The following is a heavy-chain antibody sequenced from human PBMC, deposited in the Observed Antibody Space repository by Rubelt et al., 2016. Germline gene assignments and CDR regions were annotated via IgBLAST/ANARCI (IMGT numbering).Heavy chain of an antibody. CDR2: IYYSGST. D-gene: IGHD1-1*01. J-gene: IGHJ4*02. V-gene: IGHV4-34*01. CDR3: ARSWKSFDY. CDR1: GGSFSGYY. Sequence: QVQLQQWGAGLLKPSETLSLTCAVYGGSFSGYYWSWIRQPPGKGLEWIGSIYYSGSTYYNPSLKSRVTISVDTSKNQFSLKLSSVTAEDTAVYYCARSWKSFDYWGQGTQVTVSS.